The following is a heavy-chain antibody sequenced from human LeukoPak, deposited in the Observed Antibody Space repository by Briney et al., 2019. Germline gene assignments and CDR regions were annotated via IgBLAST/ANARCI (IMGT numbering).Heavy chain of an antibody. Sequence: PGGSLRLSCAASGFTFSGYAMTWVRQAPGKGLEWVSSISSSGGSTYYADSVKGRFTISRDNAKNSLYLQMNSLRAEDTAVYYCAELGTTMIGGVWGKGTTVTISS. CDR3: AELGTTMIGGV. CDR2: ISSSGGST. V-gene: IGHV3-23*01. CDR1: GFTFSGYA. D-gene: IGHD3-10*02. J-gene: IGHJ6*04.